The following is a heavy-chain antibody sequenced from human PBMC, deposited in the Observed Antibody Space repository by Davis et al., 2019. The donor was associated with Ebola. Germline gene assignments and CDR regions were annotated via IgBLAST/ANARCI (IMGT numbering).Heavy chain of an antibody. CDR2: TYYSGIT. D-gene: IGHD6-13*01. Sequence: MPSETLSLTCTVSGGSISSSSYYWGWIRQPPGKGLEWIGTTYYSGITYYNPSLKSRVTINADTSKNQFSLKLSSVTAADTAVYYCARRLYSSSWYSYYGMDVWGKGTTVTVSS. J-gene: IGHJ6*04. V-gene: IGHV4-39*07. CDR1: GGSISSSSYY. CDR3: ARRLYSSSWYSYYGMDV.